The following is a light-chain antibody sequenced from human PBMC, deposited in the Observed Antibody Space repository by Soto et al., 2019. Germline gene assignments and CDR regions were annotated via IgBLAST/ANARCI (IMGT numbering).Light chain of an antibody. Sequence: QSALTQPPSASGSPGQSVTISCTGTSSDVGTYNYVSWYQQHPGKAPKVMIYEVNKRPSGVPDRFSGSNSGNTASLTVSGLQAEDEADYYCTSYGGSNNLVFGGGTKLTVL. CDR3: TSYGGSNNLV. CDR2: EVN. J-gene: IGLJ2*01. CDR1: SSDVGTYNY. V-gene: IGLV2-8*01.